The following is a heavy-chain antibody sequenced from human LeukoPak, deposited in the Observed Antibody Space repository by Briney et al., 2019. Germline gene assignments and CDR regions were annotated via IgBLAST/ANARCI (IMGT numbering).Heavy chain of an antibody. CDR2: ISSDGSTT. J-gene: IGHJ4*02. D-gene: IGHD2-15*01. CDR1: GFTFSWYW. V-gene: IGHV3-74*01. Sequence: GGSLRLSCAASGFTFSWYWMHWVRQAPGKGLVWVSRISSDGSTTDFAESVKGRFTISRDNAKNTLYLQMSSLRVEDTAVYYCAKQLGYCSDGSCYFPYWGQGTLVTVSS. CDR3: AKQLGYCSDGSCYFPY.